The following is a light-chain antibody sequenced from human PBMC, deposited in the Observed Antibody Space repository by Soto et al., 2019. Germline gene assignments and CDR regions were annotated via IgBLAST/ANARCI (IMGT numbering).Light chain of an antibody. J-gene: IGKJ5*01. Sequence: DIQMTQSPSSLSASVGDRVTITCQASQDIGKYLNWYQQKPGNVPRLLIYDASNLKTGVPSRFSGSGSGTDFIFTITSLQPEDYATYYCQQSDKLPITFGQGTRLETK. CDR1: QDIGKY. CDR2: DAS. CDR3: QQSDKLPIT. V-gene: IGKV1-33*01.